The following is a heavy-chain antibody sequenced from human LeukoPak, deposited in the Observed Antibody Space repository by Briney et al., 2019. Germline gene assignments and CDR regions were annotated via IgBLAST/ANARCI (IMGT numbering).Heavy chain of an antibody. Sequence: PGGSLRLSCAASGFTFSNYEMNWVRQAPGKGLEWISYTTSSGSNNYYADSVKGRFTISRDNAKSSLYLQMHSLRAEDTAVYYCARETLELDAWGQGTLVTVSS. V-gene: IGHV3-48*03. CDR3: ARETLELDA. D-gene: IGHD1-1*01. J-gene: IGHJ5*02. CDR2: TTSSGSNN. CDR1: GFTFSNYE.